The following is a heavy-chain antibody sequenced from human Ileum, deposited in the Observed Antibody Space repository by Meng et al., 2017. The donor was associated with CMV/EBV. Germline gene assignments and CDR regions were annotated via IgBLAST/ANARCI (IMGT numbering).Heavy chain of an antibody. J-gene: IGHJ4*02. CDR2: IKEDGSET. CDR3: ARLRYSDY. V-gene: IGHV3-7*01. D-gene: IGHD3-9*01. CDR1: GFTFSRYW. Sequence: GGSLRLSCAASGFTFSRYWMTWVRQAPGQGLEWVANIKEDGSETCYMDSVKGRFTISRDNAKNSLYLQMNSLRAEDTAVYYCARLRYSDYWDPATLVTVSS.